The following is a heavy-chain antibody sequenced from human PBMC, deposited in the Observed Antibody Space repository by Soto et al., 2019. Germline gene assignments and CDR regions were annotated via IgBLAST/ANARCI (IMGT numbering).Heavy chain of an antibody. CDR1: GGSISSGDYY. CDR2: IYYSEST. J-gene: IGHJ4*02. D-gene: IGHD6-13*01. Sequence: TLSLTCTVSGGSISSGDYYWSWIRQPPGKGLEWIGYIYYSESTYYNPSLKSRVTISVDTSKNQFSLKLSSVTAADTAVYYCARAGGYSSSWYDYWGQGTLVTVSS. CDR3: ARAGGYSSSWYDY. V-gene: IGHV4-30-4*01.